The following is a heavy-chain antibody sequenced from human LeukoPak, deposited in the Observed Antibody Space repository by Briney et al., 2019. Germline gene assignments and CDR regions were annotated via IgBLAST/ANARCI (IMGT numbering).Heavy chain of an antibody. V-gene: IGHV3-48*02. CDR2: ISRSSGTM. J-gene: IGHJ6*02. CDR3: ARDRYYGSGSYELGMDV. CDR1: GCTLSSYS. D-gene: IGHD3-10*01. Sequence: PGGSLRLSCAASGCTLSSYSMNWLRQAPGNGLEWVSYISRSSGTMTYADSVKGRFTISRDNAKNSLSLQMNSLRDEDTAVYYCARDRYYGSGSYELGMDVWGQGTTVTVSS.